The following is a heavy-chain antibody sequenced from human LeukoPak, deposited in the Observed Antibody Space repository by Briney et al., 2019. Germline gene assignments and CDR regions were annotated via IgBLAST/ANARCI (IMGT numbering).Heavy chain of an antibody. V-gene: IGHV3-53*01. Sequence: PGGSLRLSCAASGFTFSSYSMNWVRQAPGEGLEWVSVIYSGGSTYYADSVKGRFTISRDNSKNTLYLQMNSLRAEDTAVYYCARGGGYCSSTSCRYNWFDPWGQGTLVTVSS. CDR3: ARGGGYCSSTSCRYNWFDP. J-gene: IGHJ5*02. CDR2: IYSGGST. CDR1: GFTFSSYS. D-gene: IGHD2-2*01.